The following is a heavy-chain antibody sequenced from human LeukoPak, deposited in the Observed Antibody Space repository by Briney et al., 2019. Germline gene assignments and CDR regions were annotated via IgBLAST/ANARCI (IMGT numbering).Heavy chain of an antibody. CDR3: AKAEYGDYGGAFDI. CDR1: GFTFSNYA. Sequence: GGSLRLSCAASGFTFSNYAMSWVRQAPGKGLEWVSSISGAGGYTYYTDSVKGRFTISRDNSKNTLYLHMNSLRADDTAVYYCAKAEYGDYGGAFDIWGRGTMVTVSS. V-gene: IGHV3-23*01. D-gene: IGHD4-17*01. J-gene: IGHJ3*02. CDR2: ISGAGGYT.